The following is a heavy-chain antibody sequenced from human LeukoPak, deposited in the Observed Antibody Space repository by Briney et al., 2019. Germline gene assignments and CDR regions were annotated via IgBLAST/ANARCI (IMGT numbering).Heavy chain of an antibody. CDR2: TDRGVGSTNT. CDR3: ARGPRARTFDY. D-gene: IGHD1-14*01. V-gene: IGHV3-23*01. J-gene: IGHJ4*02. CDR1: GFTLSIYD. Sequence: GGSLRLSCAASGFTLSIYDMSWVRQAPGKGLECVSATDRGVGSTNTYYADSAKGRFTISRDNSMNTIYLQMNNLRVDDTAVYYCARGPRARTFDYWGQGTLVTVSS.